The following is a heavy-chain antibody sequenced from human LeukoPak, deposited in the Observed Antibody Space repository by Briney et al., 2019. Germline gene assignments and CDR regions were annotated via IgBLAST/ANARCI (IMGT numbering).Heavy chain of an antibody. CDR2: IFYSGST. D-gene: IGHD6-13*01. J-gene: IGHJ4*02. Sequence: SETLSLTCTVSGGSISSYYWSWIRQPPGKGLEWIGYIFYSGSTNYNPSLKSRVTISVDTSKNQFSLKLSSVTAADTAVYYCARGGSSWYGVDYWGQGTLVTVSS. CDR1: GGSISSYY. V-gene: IGHV4-59*01. CDR3: ARGGSSWYGVDY.